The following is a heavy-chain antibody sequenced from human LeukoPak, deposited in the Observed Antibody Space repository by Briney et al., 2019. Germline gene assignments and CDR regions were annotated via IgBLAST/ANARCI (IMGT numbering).Heavy chain of an antibody. CDR3: ARGGTMVRGVITYYYYGMDV. D-gene: IGHD3-10*01. Sequence: ASVKVSCKASGYSFTSYGINWVRQATGQGLKWMGWMNPNSGNTGYAQKFQGRVTMTRNTSISTAYMELSSLRSEDTAVYYCARGGTMVRGVITYYYYGMDVWGQGTTVTVSS. CDR2: MNPNSGNT. CDR1: GYSFTSYG. J-gene: IGHJ6*02. V-gene: IGHV1-8*02.